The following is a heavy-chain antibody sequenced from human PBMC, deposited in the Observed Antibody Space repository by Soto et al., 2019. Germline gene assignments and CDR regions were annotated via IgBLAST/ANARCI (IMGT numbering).Heavy chain of an antibody. Sequence: GGSLRLSCAASGFTFSNYALSWVRQAPGKGLEWVSAISGTGVSTYYADSVKGRFTISRDNSKNTLHLQLNSLRVEDTAVYYCAKSNGRSYYDAAGPSDMYFWGQGTLVTVSS. CDR2: ISGTGVST. D-gene: IGHD3-22*01. CDR1: GFTFSNYA. V-gene: IGHV3-23*01. CDR3: AKSNGRSYYDAAGPSDMYF. J-gene: IGHJ4*02.